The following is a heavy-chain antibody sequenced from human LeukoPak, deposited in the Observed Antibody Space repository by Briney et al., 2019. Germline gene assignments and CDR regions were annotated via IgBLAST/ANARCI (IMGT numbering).Heavy chain of an antibody. J-gene: IGHJ6*02. CDR2: ISYDGSNK. CDR1: GFTFSSYA. Sequence: GGSLRLSCAASGFTFSSYAMHWVRQAPGKGLEWVAVISYDGSNKYYADSVKGRFTISRDNSKNTLYLQMNSLRAEDTAVYYCAREEPGSYLGMDVWSQGTTVTVSS. D-gene: IGHD3-10*01. V-gene: IGHV3-30-3*01. CDR3: AREEPGSYLGMDV.